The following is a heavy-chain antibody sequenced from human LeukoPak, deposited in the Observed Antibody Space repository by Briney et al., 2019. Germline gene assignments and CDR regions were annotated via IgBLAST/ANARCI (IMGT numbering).Heavy chain of an antibody. V-gene: IGHV4-38-2*02. CDR1: GYSISSGYY. Sequence: SETLSLTCAVSGYSISSGYYWGWIRQSPGKGLEWIGSIYHSGRAYYNPSLKSRVTISVDTSKNQFSLRLTSVTAADTAVYYCAREKVVPAAMLDYWGQGTLVTVSS. J-gene: IGHJ4*02. CDR3: AREKVVPAAMLDY. D-gene: IGHD2-2*01. CDR2: IYHSGRA.